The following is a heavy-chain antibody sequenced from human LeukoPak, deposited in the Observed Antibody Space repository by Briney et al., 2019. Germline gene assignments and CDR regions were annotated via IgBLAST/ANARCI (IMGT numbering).Heavy chain of an antibody. J-gene: IGHJ4*02. CDR1: GGSISSDSYY. Sequence: SETLSLTCTVSGGSISSDSYYWAWIRQPPGKGLEWIASIYYSGSTYYNPSLKSRVTISVDTSRNQFSLKLSSVAAADTAVYYCASLAVAGLSEGYWGQGTLVTVSS. CDR3: ASLAVAGLSEGY. D-gene: IGHD6-19*01. V-gene: IGHV4-39*01. CDR2: IYYSGST.